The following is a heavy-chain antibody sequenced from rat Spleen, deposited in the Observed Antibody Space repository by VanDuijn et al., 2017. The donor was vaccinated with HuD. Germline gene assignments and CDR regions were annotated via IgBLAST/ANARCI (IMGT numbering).Heavy chain of an antibody. Sequence: EVQLVESGGGLVQPGRSMKPSVTASGFTFSSYDMAWVRQAPPKGLEWVATISYDSISTYYRDSVKGRFTISRDNAKSTLYLQMNSLRSEDTATYYCANLRNYWGQGVMVTVSS. CDR1: GFTFSSYD. CDR3: ANLRNY. J-gene: IGHJ2*01. V-gene: IGHV5-29*01. CDR2: ISYDSIST.